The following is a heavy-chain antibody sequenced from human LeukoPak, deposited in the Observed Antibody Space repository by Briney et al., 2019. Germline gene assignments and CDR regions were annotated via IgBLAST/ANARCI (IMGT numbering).Heavy chain of an antibody. V-gene: IGHV4-61*10. J-gene: IGHJ3*02. D-gene: IGHD3-22*01. CDR1: GGSISSSSYY. CDR3: ASLTTADAFDI. Sequence: SETLSLTCTVSGGSISSSSYYWSWTRQPAGKGLEWIGRIYDSGSTNYNPSLKSRVTISVDTSKNQFSLKLGSVTAADTAVFYCASLTTADAFDIWGQGTMVTVSS. CDR2: IYDSGST.